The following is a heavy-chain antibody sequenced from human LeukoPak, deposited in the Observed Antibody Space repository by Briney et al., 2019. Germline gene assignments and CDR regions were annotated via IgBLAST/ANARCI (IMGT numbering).Heavy chain of an antibody. V-gene: IGHV3-48*01. D-gene: IGHD2-21*02. J-gene: IGHJ1*01. CDR1: GFTVSSNY. CDR2: ISSSSSTI. Sequence: GGSLRLSCAASGFTVSSNYMSWVRQAPGKGLEWVSYISSSSSTIYYADSVKGRFTISRDNAKNSLYLQMNSLRAEDTAVYYCARDLLSVTGAAEYFQHWGQGTLVTVSS. CDR3: ARDLLSVTGAAEYFQH.